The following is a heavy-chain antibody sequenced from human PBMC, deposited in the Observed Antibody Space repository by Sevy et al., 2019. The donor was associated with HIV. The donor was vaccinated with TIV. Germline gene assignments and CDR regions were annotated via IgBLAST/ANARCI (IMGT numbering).Heavy chain of an antibody. Sequence: GGSLRPSCAASGFTFSSYAMSWVRQAPGKGLEWVSAISGSGGSTYYADSVKGRFTISRDNSKNTLYLQMNSLRAEDTAVYYCAKTELELNDAFDIWGQGTMVTVSS. D-gene: IGHD1-7*01. CDR1: GFTFSSYA. CDR2: ISGSGGST. V-gene: IGHV3-23*01. CDR3: AKTELELNDAFDI. J-gene: IGHJ3*02.